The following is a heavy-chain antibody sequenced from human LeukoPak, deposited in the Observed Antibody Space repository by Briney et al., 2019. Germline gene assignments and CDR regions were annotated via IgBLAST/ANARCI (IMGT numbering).Heavy chain of an antibody. J-gene: IGHJ5*02. CDR1: GGPISSYY. V-gene: IGHV4-4*07. CDR2: IYTIGST. Sequence: SETLSLTCTVSGGPISSYYWSWIRQPAGKGLEWIGRIYTIGSTNYNPSLKSRVTMSVDTSKNQFSLKLSSVTAADTAVYCCAREGLYCSSTSCYRAEFDPWGQGTLVTVSS. CDR3: AREGLYCSSTSCYRAEFDP. D-gene: IGHD2-2*01.